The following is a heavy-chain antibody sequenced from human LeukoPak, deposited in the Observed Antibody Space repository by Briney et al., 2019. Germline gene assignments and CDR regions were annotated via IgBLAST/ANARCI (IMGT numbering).Heavy chain of an antibody. CDR1: GASMTSTIYY. V-gene: IGHV4-39*01. J-gene: IGHJ4*02. CDR3: VRHVQCCGGGKCHDHFDS. Sequence: SETLSLTCTVSGASMTSTIYYWGWIRQTPGKGLEWIGNIGNLLYEGSTYYSPSLQSRVTISVDTSKNQLSLKLLSVTAADTAFYFCVRHVQCCGGGKCHDHFDSWGQGTLVTVSS. D-gene: IGHD2-15*01. CDR2: IGNLLYEGST.